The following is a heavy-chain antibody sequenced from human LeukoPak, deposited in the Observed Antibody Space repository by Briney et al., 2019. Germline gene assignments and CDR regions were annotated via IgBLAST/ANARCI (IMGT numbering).Heavy chain of an antibody. D-gene: IGHD3-3*01. V-gene: IGHV4-39*07. CDR1: GGSISSSSYY. Sequence: SETLSLTCTVSGGSISSSSYYWGWIRQPPGKGLEWIGSIYYSGSTYYSPSLKSRVTISVDTSKSQFSLKLSSVTAADTAVYYCARLPQRFSLYMDVWGKGTTVTVSS. J-gene: IGHJ6*03. CDR3: ARLPQRFSLYMDV. CDR2: IYYSGST.